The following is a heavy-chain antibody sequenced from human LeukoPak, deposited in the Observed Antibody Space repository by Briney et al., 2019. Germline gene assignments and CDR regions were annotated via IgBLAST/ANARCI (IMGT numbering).Heavy chain of an antibody. CDR1: GGSFSGYY. J-gene: IGHJ4*02. CDR3: ARVQKRLGYCGGGSCYGARNYFDY. V-gene: IGHV4-34*01. CDR2: INHSGST. Sequence: PSETLSLTCAVYGGSFSGYYWSWIRQPPGKGLEWIGEINHSGSTNYNPSLKSRVTISVDTSKNQFSLKLSSVTAADTAVYYCARVQKRLGYCGGGSCYGARNYFDYWGQGTLVTVSS. D-gene: IGHD2-15*01.